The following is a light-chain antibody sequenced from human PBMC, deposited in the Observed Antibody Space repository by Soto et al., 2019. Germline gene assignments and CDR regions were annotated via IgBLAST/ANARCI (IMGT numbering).Light chain of an antibody. CDR2: GAS. CDR3: QRIT. CDR1: QSVSNNY. V-gene: IGKV3-20*01. Sequence: EIVLTQSPGTLSLSPGERATLSCRASQSVSNNYLAWYQQKPGQAPRLLIYGASSRAAGIPDRFRGSGSGTDFTLTISRLEPEDFAVYYCQRITFGQGTRLEI. J-gene: IGKJ5*01.